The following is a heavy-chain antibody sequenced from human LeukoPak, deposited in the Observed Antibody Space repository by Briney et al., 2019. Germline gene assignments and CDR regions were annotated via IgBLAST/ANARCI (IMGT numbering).Heavy chain of an antibody. CDR1: GFTFSSYA. V-gene: IGHV3-30*01. Sequence: GGSLRLSCAASGFTFSSYAMHWVGQAPGKGLEWVAVISYDGSNKYYADSVKGRFTISRDNSKNTLYLQMNSLRAEDTAVYYCARAHYDSSGYYFDYWGQGTLVTVSS. CDR3: ARAHYDSSGYYFDY. CDR2: ISYDGSNK. J-gene: IGHJ4*02. D-gene: IGHD3-22*01.